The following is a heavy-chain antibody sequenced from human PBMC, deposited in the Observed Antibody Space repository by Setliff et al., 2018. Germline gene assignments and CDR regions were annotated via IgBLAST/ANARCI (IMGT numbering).Heavy chain of an antibody. J-gene: IGHJ6*03. D-gene: IGHD3-10*01. CDR3: AREGKEGFGELPDYYYYYMDV. V-gene: IGHV3-7*01. CDR1: GFTFSRYW. Sequence: PGGSLRLSCAASGFTFSRYWMSWVRQAPGKGLEWVANIKQDGSETYYVDSVKGRFTISRDSAKNALYLQMNSLRAEDTAVYYCAREGKEGFGELPDYYYYYMDVWGKGTTVTVSS. CDR2: IKQDGSET.